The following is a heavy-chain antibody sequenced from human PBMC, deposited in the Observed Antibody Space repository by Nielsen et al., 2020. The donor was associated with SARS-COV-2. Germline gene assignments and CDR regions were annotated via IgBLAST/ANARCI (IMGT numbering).Heavy chain of an antibody. CDR2: ISWNSGSI. CDR1: GFTFDDYA. J-gene: IGHJ5*02. D-gene: IGHD3-16*01. CDR3: ARDGTWGNWFDP. V-gene: IGHV3-9*01. Sequence: SLKISCAASGFTFDDYAMHWVRQAPGKGLEWVSGISWNSGSIGYADSVKGRFTISRDNAKNSLYLQMNSLRAEDTALYYCARDGTWGNWFDPWGQGTLVTVSS.